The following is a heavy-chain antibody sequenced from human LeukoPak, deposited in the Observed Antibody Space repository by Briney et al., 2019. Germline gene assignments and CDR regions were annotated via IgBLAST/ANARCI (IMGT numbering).Heavy chain of an antibody. Sequence: PGGSLRLSCAASGFTFSSYSMNWVRQAPGKGLEWLSYISSSSTTIYYADSVQGRFTISRDNAKNSLYLQMNSLRAEDTAAYYCTRVLYSSGWYGDHYWGQGALVTVSS. D-gene: IGHD6-19*01. J-gene: IGHJ4*02. CDR2: ISSSSTTI. V-gene: IGHV3-48*01. CDR1: GFTFSSYS. CDR3: TRVLYSSGWYGDHY.